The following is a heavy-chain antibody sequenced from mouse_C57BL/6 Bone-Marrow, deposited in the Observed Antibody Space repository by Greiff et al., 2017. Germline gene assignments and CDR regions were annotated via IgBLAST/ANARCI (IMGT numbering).Heavy chain of an antibody. CDR2: ISSGGDFI. V-gene: IGHV5-9-1*02. J-gene: IGHJ3*01. CDR1: GFTFSSYA. D-gene: IGHD2-2*01. CDR3: TRDRGDGYDRFAY. Sequence: EVMLVESGEGLVKPGGSLKLSCAASGFTFSSYAMSWVRQTPEKRLEWVAYISSGGDFIYYAHTVKGRFTISRDTARNTLYLQMSSLKSEDTAMYYRTRDRGDGYDRFAYWGQETLVTVSA.